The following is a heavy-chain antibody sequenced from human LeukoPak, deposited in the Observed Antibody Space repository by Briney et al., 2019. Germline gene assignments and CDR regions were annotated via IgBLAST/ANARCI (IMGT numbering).Heavy chain of an antibody. CDR2: IYSGGST. CDR1: GFTVSGNF. V-gene: IGHV3-53*05. D-gene: IGHD1-14*01. J-gene: IGHJ4*02. Sequence: GGSLRLSCAASGFTVSGNFMSWVRQAPGKGLEWVSVIYSGGSTYYADSVKGRFTISRDNSKNTLFLQMNSLRVDDTAVYYCARAISGRGVTIDNWGQGTLVTVSS. CDR3: ARAISGRGVTIDN.